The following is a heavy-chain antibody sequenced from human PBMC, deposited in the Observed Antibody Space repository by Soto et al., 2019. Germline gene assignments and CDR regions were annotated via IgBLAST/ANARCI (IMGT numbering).Heavy chain of an antibody. CDR2: IYYSGST. CDR1: GGSISSSSYY. D-gene: IGHD1-7*01. V-gene: IGHV4-39*07. Sequence: SETLSLTCTVSGGSISSSSYYWGWIRQPPGKGLEWIGSIYYSGSTYYNPSLKSRVTISVDTSKNQFSLKLSSVTAADTAVYYCARESRLELRGYWGQGTLVTVSS. J-gene: IGHJ4*02. CDR3: ARESRLELRGY.